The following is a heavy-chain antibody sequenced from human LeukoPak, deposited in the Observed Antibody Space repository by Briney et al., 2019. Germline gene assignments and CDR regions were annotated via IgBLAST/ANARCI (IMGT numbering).Heavy chain of an antibody. CDR2: ISGGGGST. Sequence: GGSLRLSSAASGFTFTSYSMNWVRQAPGKGLEWVSTISGGGGSTYYADSVKGRFTISGDNSKNTLYLQMNSLRAEDTAVYYCAKRLAMTGTYHFDYWGQGTLVTVSS. J-gene: IGHJ4*02. CDR1: GFTFTSYS. D-gene: IGHD6-19*01. CDR3: AKRLAMTGTYHFDY. V-gene: IGHV3-23*01.